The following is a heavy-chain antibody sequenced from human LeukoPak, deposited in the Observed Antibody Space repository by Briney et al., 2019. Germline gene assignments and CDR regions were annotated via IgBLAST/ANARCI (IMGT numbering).Heavy chain of an antibody. D-gene: IGHD3-22*01. CDR2: ISSSGNTM. J-gene: IGHJ4*02. Sequence: GGSLRLSCAASGFTFSDYYMSWIRQAPGKGLEWVSYISSSGNTMFYADSVKGRFTLSRDNAKNSLYLQMNSLRAEDTAVYYCARVQPHYYDSSGYPPDYWGQGTLVTVSS. CDR3: ARVQPHYYDSSGYPPDY. V-gene: IGHV3-11*01. CDR1: GFTFSDYY.